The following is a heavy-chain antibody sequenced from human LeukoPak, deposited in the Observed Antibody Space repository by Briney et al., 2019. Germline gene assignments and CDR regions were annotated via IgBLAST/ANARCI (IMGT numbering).Heavy chain of an antibody. CDR3: AAGYYYGMDV. CDR1: GYTFTTYA. J-gene: IGHJ6*02. V-gene: IGHV1-3*01. Sequence: ASVKVSCKASGYTFTTYAMHWVRQAPGQRLEWMGWINAGNGNTKYSQKFQGRVTMTRDTSTSTVYMELSSLRSEDTAVYYCAAGYYYGMDVWGQGTTVTVSS. CDR2: INAGNGNT.